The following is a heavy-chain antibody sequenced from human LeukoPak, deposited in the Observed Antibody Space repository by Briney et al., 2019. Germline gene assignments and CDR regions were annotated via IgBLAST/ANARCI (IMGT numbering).Heavy chain of an antibody. CDR3: ARSRYSTSSGGFDC. D-gene: IGHD6-6*01. CDR2: INSDGSNI. CDR1: GFTFRDFW. V-gene: IGHV3-74*01. J-gene: IGHJ4*02. Sequence: GGSLRLSCAASGFTFRDFWMHWVRQAPGKGLVWVSRINSDGSNITYADSVKGRFTISRDNAKNTLYLQMNSLRGEDTAVYYCARSRYSTSSGGFDCWGQGILVTVSS.